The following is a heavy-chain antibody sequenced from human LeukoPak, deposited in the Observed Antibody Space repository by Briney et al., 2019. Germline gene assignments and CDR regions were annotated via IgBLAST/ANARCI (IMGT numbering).Heavy chain of an antibody. D-gene: IGHD6-19*01. CDR3: ARHAVAGTFGRSYYYYGMDV. J-gene: IGHJ6*02. V-gene: IGHV4-59*08. CDR2: IYYSGST. Sequence: ASETLSLTCTVSGGSISSYYWSWIRQPPGKGLEWIGYIYYSGSTNYNPSLKSRVTISVDTSKNQFSLKLSSVTAADTAVYYCARHAVAGTFGRSYYYYGMDVWGQGTTVTVSS. CDR1: GGSISSYY.